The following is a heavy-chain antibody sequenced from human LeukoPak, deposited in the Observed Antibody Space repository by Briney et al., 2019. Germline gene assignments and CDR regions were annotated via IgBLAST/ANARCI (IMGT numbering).Heavy chain of an antibody. J-gene: IGHJ3*02. CDR2: ISAYNGNT. CDR1: GYTFTGYY. Sequence: ASVKVSCKASGYTFTGYYMHWVRQAPGQGLEWMGWISAYNGNTNYAQKLQGRVTMTTDTSTSTAYMELRSLRSDDTAVYYCARLAPAGIAAAGVGYGDAFDIWGQGTMVTVSS. V-gene: IGHV1-18*04. CDR3: ARLAPAGIAAAGVGYGDAFDI. D-gene: IGHD6-13*01.